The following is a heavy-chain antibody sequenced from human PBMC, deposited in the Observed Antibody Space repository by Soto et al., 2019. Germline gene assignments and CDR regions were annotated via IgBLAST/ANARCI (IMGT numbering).Heavy chain of an antibody. CDR1: GGSISSYY. J-gene: IGHJ6*02. CDR3: ARTSGYSGYVGTYYYYGMDV. Sequence: SETLSLTCTVCGGSISSYYWSWIRQPAGKGLEWIGRIYTSGSTNYTPSLKSRVTMSVDTSKNQFSLKLSSVTAADTAVYYCARTSGYSGYVGTYYYYGMDVWGQGTTVTVSS. D-gene: IGHD5-12*01. CDR2: IYTSGST. V-gene: IGHV4-4*07.